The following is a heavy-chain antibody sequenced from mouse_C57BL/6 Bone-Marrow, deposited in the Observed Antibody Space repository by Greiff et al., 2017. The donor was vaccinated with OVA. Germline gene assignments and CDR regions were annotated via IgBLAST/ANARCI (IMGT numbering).Heavy chain of an antibody. CDR3: ARRGPYSYFDV. CDR2: INPNNGGT. V-gene: IGHV1-26*01. Sequence: VQLQQSGPELVKPGASVKISCKASGYTFTDYYMNWVKQSHGKSLEWIGDINPNNGGTSYNQKFKGKATLTVDKSSSTAYMELRSLTSEDSAVYYCARRGPYSYFDVWGTGTTVTVSS. D-gene: IGHD1-1*01. J-gene: IGHJ1*03. CDR1: GYTFTDYY.